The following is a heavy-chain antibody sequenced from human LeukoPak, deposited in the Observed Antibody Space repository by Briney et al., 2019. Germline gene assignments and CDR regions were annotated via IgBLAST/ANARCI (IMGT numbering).Heavy chain of an antibody. V-gene: IGHV3-11*01. J-gene: IGHJ6*02. CDR3: ARDIGFTVVRGAMLYFYAMDV. D-gene: IGHD3-10*01. CDR1: GFTFTDYY. Sequence: GGSLRLYCTASGFTFTDYYMNWIRQAPGKGLEWISYISPNSETKYYADSVKGRFTISRDNAKNSLYLQMNSLTAEDTAVYFCARDIGFTVVRGAMLYFYAMDVWGQGTTVTISS. CDR2: ISPNSETK.